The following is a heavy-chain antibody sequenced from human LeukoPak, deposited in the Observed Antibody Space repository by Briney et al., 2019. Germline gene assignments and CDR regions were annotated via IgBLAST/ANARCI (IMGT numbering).Heavy chain of an antibody. Sequence: PGGSLRLSCEGSGFTFTNYGMNWVRQAPGKGLEWIATIDSTSTGIYYADSVKGRFTISRDNSKNTLYLQMNSLRAEDTAVYYCAREARNYYDSSGYYQFDFWGQGTLVTVSS. CDR2: IDSTSTGI. J-gene: IGHJ4*02. CDR3: AREARNYYDSSGYYQFDF. V-gene: IGHV3-21*04. D-gene: IGHD3-22*01. CDR1: GFTFTNYG.